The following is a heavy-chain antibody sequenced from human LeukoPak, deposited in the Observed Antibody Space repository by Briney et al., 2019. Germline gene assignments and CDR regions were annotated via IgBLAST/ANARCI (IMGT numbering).Heavy chain of an antibody. J-gene: IGHJ3*02. CDR1: EYSFTSYW. V-gene: IGHV5-51*01. D-gene: IGHD2-15*01. CDR2: IYPADSDT. CDR3: ARFRAGYCSGASCYDSFDI. Sequence: GESLKISCKGSEYSFTSYWIGWVRQMPGKGLEWMGIIYPADSDTRYSPSFKGQVTISADKSITTAFLQWSSLKASDTAMYYCARFRAGYCSGASCYDSFDIWGQGTMVTVSP.